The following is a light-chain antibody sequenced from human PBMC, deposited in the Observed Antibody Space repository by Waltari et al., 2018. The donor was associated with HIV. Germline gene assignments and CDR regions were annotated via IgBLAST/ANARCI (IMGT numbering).Light chain of an antibody. CDR2: DVT. J-gene: IGLJ2*01. CDR1: SSDVGGYNY. Sequence: QSALTQPAYVSGSPGQSITISCSGTSSDVGGYNYVSWYQHHPGKAPKLIIYDVTQRPSVVSNRFSGSKSGNTASLTISVLQAEDEADYFCCSYAGSSLFEIFGGGTKLTVL. V-gene: IGLV2-23*02. CDR3: CSYAGSSLFEI.